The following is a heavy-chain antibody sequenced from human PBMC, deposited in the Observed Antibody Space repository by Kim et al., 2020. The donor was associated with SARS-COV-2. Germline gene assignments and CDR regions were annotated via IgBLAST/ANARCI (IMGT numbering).Heavy chain of an antibody. V-gene: IGHV3-15*01. CDR2: IKSKTDGGTI. Sequence: GGSLRLSCAASGFTFSNACMSWVRQAPGKGQEWVGRIKSKTDGGTIDYSAPVKGRFTISRDDSKNTLYLQMNSLKTEDTAVYYCTTDLRPAAIGYYRMDVWGRWTSVTVSS. CDR1: GFTFSNAC. D-gene: IGHD2-2*01. CDR3: TTDLRPAAIGYYRMDV. J-gene: IGHJ6*02.